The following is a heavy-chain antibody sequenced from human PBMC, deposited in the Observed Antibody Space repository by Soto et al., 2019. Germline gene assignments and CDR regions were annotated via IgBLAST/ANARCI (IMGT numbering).Heavy chain of an antibody. CDR1: GYTFTSYG. D-gene: IGHD3-3*01. Sequence: QVQLVQSGAEVKKPGASVKVSCKASGYTFTSYGISWVRQAPGQGLEWMGWISAYNGNTNYAQKLQGRVTMTTDTSTSTAYMELRSLRSDDTAVYYCARVAPYYDFWSGYDSKANYMDVWGKGTTVTVSS. V-gene: IGHV1-18*01. CDR3: ARVAPYYDFWSGYDSKANYMDV. CDR2: ISAYNGNT. J-gene: IGHJ6*03.